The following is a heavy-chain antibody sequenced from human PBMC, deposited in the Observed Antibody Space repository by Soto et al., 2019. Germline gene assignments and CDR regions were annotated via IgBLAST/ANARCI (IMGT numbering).Heavy chain of an antibody. CDR1: GFTFSSYG. D-gene: IGHD5-12*01. Sequence: PGGSLRLSCAASGFTFSSYGMHWVRQAPGKGLEWVAVISYDGSNKYYADSVKGRFTISRDNSKNTLYLQMNSLRAEDTAVYYCAKERMATTRYYYYGMDVWGQGTTVTVSS. J-gene: IGHJ6*02. CDR2: ISYDGSNK. CDR3: AKERMATTRYYYYGMDV. V-gene: IGHV3-30*18.